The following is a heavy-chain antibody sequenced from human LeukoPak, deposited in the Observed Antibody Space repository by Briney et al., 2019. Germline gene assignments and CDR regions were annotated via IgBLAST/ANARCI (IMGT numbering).Heavy chain of an antibody. D-gene: IGHD5-24*01. Sequence: SETLSLTCTASGGSISSYYWSWIRQPPGKGLEWIGYIYYSGSTNYNPSLKSRVTISVDTSKNQFSLKLSSVTAADTAVYYCARGPDDGYNYGAFDIWGQGTMVAASS. J-gene: IGHJ3*02. CDR2: IYYSGST. CDR1: GGSISSYY. CDR3: ARGPDDGYNYGAFDI. V-gene: IGHV4-59*01.